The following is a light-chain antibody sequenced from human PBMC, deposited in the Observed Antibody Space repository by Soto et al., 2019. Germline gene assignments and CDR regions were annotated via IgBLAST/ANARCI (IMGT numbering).Light chain of an antibody. Sequence: QPVLTQPPSVSGAPGQRVTISCTGISSNIGAGYDVHWYQQFPGTAPKLLIYGNSNRPSGVPDRFSGSKSGTSASLAITGLQADDEADYYCQSYDSSLSALVVFGGGTKLTVL. CDR1: SSNIGAGYD. J-gene: IGLJ2*01. V-gene: IGLV1-40*01. CDR2: GNS. CDR3: QSYDSSLSALVV.